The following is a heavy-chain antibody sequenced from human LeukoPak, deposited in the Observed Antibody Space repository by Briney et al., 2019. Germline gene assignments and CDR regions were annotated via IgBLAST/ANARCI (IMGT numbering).Heavy chain of an antibody. J-gene: IGHJ4*02. CDR1: GLTVSSNY. D-gene: IGHD3-10*01. Sequence: GGSLRLSCAASGLTVSSNYMSWVRQAPGKGLGWVSVIYSGGSTYYADSVKGRFTISRDNSKNTLYLQMNSLRAEDTAVYYCARSPGDRTYFDYWGQGTLVTVSS. V-gene: IGHV3-53*01. CDR2: IYSGGST. CDR3: ARSPGDRTYFDY.